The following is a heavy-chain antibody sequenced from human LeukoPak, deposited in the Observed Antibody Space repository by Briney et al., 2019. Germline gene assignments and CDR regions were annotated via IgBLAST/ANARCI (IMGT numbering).Heavy chain of an antibody. V-gene: IGHV3-11*01. D-gene: IGHD2-8*01. CDR2: ISDGGRPL. CDR3: ARRYCTPSSCYSDY. J-gene: IGHJ4*02. Sequence: GGSLRLSCAASGFIFSDYYTSWIRQAPGKGLEWVSFISDGGRPLHYADSVKGRFTISRDNAKNSLYLQMNSLRDEDTAVYFCARRYCTPSSCYSDYWGQGALVTVSS. CDR1: GFIFSDYY.